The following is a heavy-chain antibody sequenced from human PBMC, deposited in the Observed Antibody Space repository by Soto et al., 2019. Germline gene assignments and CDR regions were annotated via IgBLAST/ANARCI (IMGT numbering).Heavy chain of an antibody. Sequence: TSETLSLTCAVYGESFSGYYWSWIRQSPGKGLEWIGEINHSGSTSYNSSLKSRVTISIDTSKNQFSLKLSSVTAADTALYYCAKSTRGWFDPWGQGTLVTVSS. CDR2: INHSGST. J-gene: IGHJ5*02. CDR1: GESFSGYY. CDR3: AKSTRGWFDP. D-gene: IGHD2-2*01. V-gene: IGHV4-34*01.